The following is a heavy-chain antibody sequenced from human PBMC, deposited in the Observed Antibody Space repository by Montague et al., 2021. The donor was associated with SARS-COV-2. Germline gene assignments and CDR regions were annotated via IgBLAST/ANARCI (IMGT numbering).Heavy chain of an antibody. CDR3: ARGSGYYYGSGSYFDARETLDV. CDR1: GFTFRTYS. V-gene: IGHV3-48*02. Sequence: SLRLSCAASGFTFRTYSMAWVRQAPGKGLEWVSYITSSSAIYYGDSVRGRFAISRDNAKNSLYLQVNSLRDEDTAVYYCARGSGYYYGSGSYFDARETLDVWGQGTTVTVSS. D-gene: IGHD3-10*01. J-gene: IGHJ6*02. CDR2: ITSSSAI.